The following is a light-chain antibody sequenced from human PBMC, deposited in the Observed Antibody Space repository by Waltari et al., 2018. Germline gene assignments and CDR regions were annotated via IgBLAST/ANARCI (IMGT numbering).Light chain of an antibody. CDR2: GVS. CDR3: MQGTNWPQS. V-gene: IGKV3D-20*02. CDR1: QIVSNNY. Sequence: NVLTQSPGTLSLSPGERATLSCRASQIVSNNYLAWYQQQPGQAPRLLIYGVSSRATGIPDRFSGSGSGTDFTLTISRVEAEDVGLYFCMQGTNWPQSFGQGTKLEIK. J-gene: IGKJ2*03.